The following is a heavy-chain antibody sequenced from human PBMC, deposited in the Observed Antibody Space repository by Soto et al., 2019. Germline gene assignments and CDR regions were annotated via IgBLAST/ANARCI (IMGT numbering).Heavy chain of an antibody. CDR2: SDPEDGET. V-gene: IGHV1-24*01. Sequence: GASVKVSCKVSGYTLTELSMHWVRQAPGKGLEWMGGSDPEDGETIYAQKFQGRVTMTEDTSTDTAYMELSSLRSEDTAVYYCATWFSFTVDSAGLGYWGQGTLVTVSS. D-gene: IGHD3-10*01. CDR1: GYTLTELS. J-gene: IGHJ4*02. CDR3: ATWFSFTVDSAGLGY.